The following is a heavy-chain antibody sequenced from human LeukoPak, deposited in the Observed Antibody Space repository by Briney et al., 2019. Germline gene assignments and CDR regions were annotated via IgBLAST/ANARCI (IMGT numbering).Heavy chain of an antibody. J-gene: IGHJ4*02. CDR3: ARDTTQIAAAGTFDY. Sequence: GGSLRLSCAASGFTLNNAWMSWVRQAPGKGLEWVAVIWYDGSNKYYADSVKGRFTISRDNSKNTLYLQMNSLRAEDTAVYYCARDTTQIAAAGTFDYWGQGTLVTVSS. CDR1: GFTLNNAW. D-gene: IGHD6-13*01. V-gene: IGHV3-33*08. CDR2: IWYDGSNK.